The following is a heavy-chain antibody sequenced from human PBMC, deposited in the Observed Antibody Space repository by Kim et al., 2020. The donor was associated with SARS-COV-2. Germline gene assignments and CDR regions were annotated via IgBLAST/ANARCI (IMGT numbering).Heavy chain of an antibody. CDR1: GYTFTSYY. CDR2: LTPSGGST. V-gene: IGHV1-46*01. CDR3: ARAVVRGVIVYYFDY. J-gene: IGHJ4*02. D-gene: IGHD3-10*01. Sequence: ASVKVSCKASGYTFTSYYMHWVRQAPVPLLAWLGLLTPSGGSTSYAQKFQGRVTMTRDTSTSTVYMELSSLRSEDTAVYYCARAVVRGVIVYYFDYWGQGTLVTVSS.